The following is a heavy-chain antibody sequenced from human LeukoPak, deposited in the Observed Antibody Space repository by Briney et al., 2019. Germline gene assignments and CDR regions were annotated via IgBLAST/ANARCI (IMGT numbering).Heavy chain of an antibody. CDR2: ISWNSGSM. Sequence: GGSLRLSCAASGFTFDDYAMHWVRQAPGKGLEWVSAISWNSGSMGYADSVRGRFTISRDNAKNSLYLQMDGLRPEDTALYYCAKDTTSRRGYNFDCWGQGTLVTVSS. CDR3: AKDTTSRRGYNFDC. J-gene: IGHJ4*02. CDR1: GFTFDDYA. D-gene: IGHD6-25*01. V-gene: IGHV3-9*01.